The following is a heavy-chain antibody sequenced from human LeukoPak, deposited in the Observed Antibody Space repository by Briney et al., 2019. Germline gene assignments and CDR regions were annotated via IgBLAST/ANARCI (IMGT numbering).Heavy chain of an antibody. CDR1: GYTFTTYH. J-gene: IGHJ4*02. CDR2: INPRGGST. D-gene: IGHD1-26*01. V-gene: IGHV1-46*01. Sequence: GASVKVSCEASGYTFTTYHMHWVRQAPGQGLEWMGIINPRGGSTNYAQKFQGRVTMTRDTSISTVYMELSGLKSDDTAVYYCARERGGALRGDFDYWGQGTLVTVSS. CDR3: ARERGGALRGDFDY.